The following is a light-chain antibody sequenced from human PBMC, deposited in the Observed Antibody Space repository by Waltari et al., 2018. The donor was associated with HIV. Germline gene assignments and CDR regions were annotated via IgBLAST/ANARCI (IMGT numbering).Light chain of an antibody. V-gene: IGKV1-5*03. Sequence: DIQMTQSPCTLSASVVDSVTITCRASQSISSWLAWYQQKPGKAPKLLIYKASSLKSGVPSRFSGSGSGTEFTLTISSLQPDDFATYYCQQYNSYSVTFGQGTKVEIK. J-gene: IGKJ1*01. CDR1: QSISSW. CDR2: KAS. CDR3: QQYNSYSVT.